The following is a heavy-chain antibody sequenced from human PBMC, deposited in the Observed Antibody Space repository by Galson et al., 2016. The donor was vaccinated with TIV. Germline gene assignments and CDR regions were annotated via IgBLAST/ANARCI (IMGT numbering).Heavy chain of an antibody. CDR1: GYAFNMYG. Sequence: SVKVSCKATGYAFNMYGITWVRQAPGQGLEWMGWISAYDGNTNYTQKLQGRVTMTTDTSTSTAYMELRTLRYDDTAVYYHARDPKILGIAVAGPSYWGQGTLVTVSS. CDR2: ISAYDGNT. V-gene: IGHV1-18*01. CDR3: ARDPKILGIAVAGPSY. J-gene: IGHJ4*02. D-gene: IGHD6-19*01.